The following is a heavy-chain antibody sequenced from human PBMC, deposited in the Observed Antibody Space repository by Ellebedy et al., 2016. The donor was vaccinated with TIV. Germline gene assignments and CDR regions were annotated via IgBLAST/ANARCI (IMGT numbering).Heavy chain of an antibody. J-gene: IGHJ3*02. CDR1: GFTVTTNY. D-gene: IGHD4-23*01. V-gene: IGHV3-53*01. CDR2: IFSAADGGET. Sequence: PGGSLRLSCAASGFTVTTNYMNWVRQAPGKGLEWVPVIFSAADGGETHYADSVKGRFTISRDNSKDTLFLQMNSLRAEDTAIYFCARDPVGVGPAFGIWGQGTMVTVSS. CDR3: ARDPVGVGPAFGI.